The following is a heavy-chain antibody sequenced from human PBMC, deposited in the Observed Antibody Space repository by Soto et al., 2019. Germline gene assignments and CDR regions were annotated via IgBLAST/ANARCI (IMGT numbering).Heavy chain of an antibody. CDR3: ARHISGWPFDY. CDR1: GYTFTDYS. Sequence: QVQLVQSGTEVKKPGASVKVSCKTSGYTFTDYSIQWVRQVPGQGLEWRGWINSNSDDTNYAQKFEGRVTMSGDTSISTAYMELNTLTSDDTAVYYCARHISGWPFDYWGQGTLVPVSS. CDR2: INSNSDDT. V-gene: IGHV1-2*02. J-gene: IGHJ4*02. D-gene: IGHD6-19*01.